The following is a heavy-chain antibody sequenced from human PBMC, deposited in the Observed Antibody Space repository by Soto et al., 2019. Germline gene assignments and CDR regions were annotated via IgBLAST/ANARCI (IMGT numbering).Heavy chain of an antibody. CDR3: ATANDRLPLAANYYYIFDV. CDR2: IMPIFRTP. CDR1: GGTFSNSA. V-gene: IGHV1-69*12. D-gene: IGHD1-1*01. J-gene: IGHJ6*02. Sequence: QVQLEQSGAEVKKPGSSVKVSCKASGGTFSNSAIIWVRQAPGQGLEWMGGIMPIFRTPDYAQKVQGTVTVTADQSTSTAYMPLSGLRSDATAVSSSATANDRLPLAANYYYIFDVWGQGTTVTVSS.